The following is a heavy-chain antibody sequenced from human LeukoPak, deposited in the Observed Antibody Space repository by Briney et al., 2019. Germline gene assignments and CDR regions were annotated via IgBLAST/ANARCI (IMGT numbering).Heavy chain of an antibody. Sequence: GGSLRLSCAASGFTVSSSYTNWVRQAPGKGLEWVSIINSGGNTYYADSVKGRFTISRDNSKNTLYLQMNNLRAEDTAIYYCARHNRGDYDFFYFWGQGTLVTVSS. D-gene: IGHD5-12*01. CDR2: INSGGNT. CDR3: ARHNRGDYDFFYF. V-gene: IGHV3-53*01. CDR1: GFTVSSSY. J-gene: IGHJ4*02.